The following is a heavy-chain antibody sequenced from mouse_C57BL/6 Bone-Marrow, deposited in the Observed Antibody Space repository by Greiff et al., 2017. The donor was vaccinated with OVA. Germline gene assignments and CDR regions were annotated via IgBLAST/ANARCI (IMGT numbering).Heavy chain of an antibody. V-gene: IGHV5-6*01. CDR3: ARPATVVAPWYFDV. CDR1: GFTFSSYG. CDR2: ISSGGSYT. J-gene: IGHJ1*03. Sequence: EVHLVESGGDLVKPGGSLKLSCAASGFTFSSYGMSWVRQTPDKRLEWVATISSGGSYTYYPDSVKGRFTISRDNAKNTLYLQMSSLKSEDTAMYYCARPATVVAPWYFDVWGTGTTVTVSS. D-gene: IGHD1-1*01.